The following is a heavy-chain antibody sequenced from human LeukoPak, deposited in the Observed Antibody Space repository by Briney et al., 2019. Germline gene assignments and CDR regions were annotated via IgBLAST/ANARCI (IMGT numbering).Heavy chain of an antibody. V-gene: IGHV3-30-3*01. Sequence: GGSLRLSCAASGFTFSSYAMHWVRQAPGKGLEWVAVISCDGSNKYYADSVKGRFTISRDDSKNTLYLQMNSLRAEDTAVYYCARGRYGSRPSGFDPWGQGTLVTVSS. CDR1: GFTFSSYA. CDR2: ISCDGSNK. J-gene: IGHJ5*02. CDR3: ARGRYGSRPSGFDP. D-gene: IGHD3-10*01.